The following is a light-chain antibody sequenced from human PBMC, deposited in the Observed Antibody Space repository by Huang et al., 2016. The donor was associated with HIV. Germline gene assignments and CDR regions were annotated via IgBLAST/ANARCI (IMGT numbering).Light chain of an antibody. V-gene: IGKV1-39*01. CDR1: QSISSY. Sequence: DPVTITCRANQSISSYLNWYQQKPGKGPKFLIYAASILQSGVPSRCSGSGSGTDFTLTISGLQREDFATYFCQQSYGRPLTFGGGTKVEI. CDR3: QQSYGRPLT. CDR2: AAS. J-gene: IGKJ4*01.